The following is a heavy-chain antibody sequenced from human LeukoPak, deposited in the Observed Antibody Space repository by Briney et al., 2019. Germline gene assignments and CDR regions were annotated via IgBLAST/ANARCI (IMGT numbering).Heavy chain of an antibody. CDR3: ARATYYYGSGSYSYYMDV. Sequence: SETLSLTCTVSGGSISSYYWSWIRQPPGKGLEWIGYIYYSGSTNYNPSLKSRVTISVDTSKNQLSLKLSSVTAADTAVYYCARATYYYGSGSYSYYMDVWGKGTTVTISS. V-gene: IGHV4-59*01. CDR2: IYYSGST. J-gene: IGHJ6*03. CDR1: GGSISSYY. D-gene: IGHD3-10*01.